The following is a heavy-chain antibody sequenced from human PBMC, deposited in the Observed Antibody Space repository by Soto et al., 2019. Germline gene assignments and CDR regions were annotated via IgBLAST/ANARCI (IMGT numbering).Heavy chain of an antibody. CDR3: ARVGAAAAGYYYYYYGMDV. Sequence: PSETLSLTCTVSGGSISSGGYYWSWIRQHPGKGLEWIGYIYYSGSTYYNPSLKSRVTISVDTSKSQSSLKLSSVTAADTAVYYCARVGAAAAGYYYYYYGMDVWGQGTTVTVSS. CDR1: GGSISSGGYY. J-gene: IGHJ6*02. V-gene: IGHV4-31*03. CDR2: IYYSGST. D-gene: IGHD6-13*01.